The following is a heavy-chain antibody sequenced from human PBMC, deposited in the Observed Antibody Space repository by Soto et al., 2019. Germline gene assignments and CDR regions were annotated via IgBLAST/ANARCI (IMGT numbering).Heavy chain of an antibody. CDR1: GYSFTSYD. CDR2: INAGNGNT. Sequence: GASVKVSCKAFGYSFTSYDMHWVRQAPGQRLEWMGWINAGNGNTKYSQKFQGRVTITRDTSASTAYMELSSLRSEDTAVYYCARGLPPAADYRGQGTRVTLSS. CDR3: ARGLPPAADY. V-gene: IGHV1-3*01. J-gene: IGHJ4*02.